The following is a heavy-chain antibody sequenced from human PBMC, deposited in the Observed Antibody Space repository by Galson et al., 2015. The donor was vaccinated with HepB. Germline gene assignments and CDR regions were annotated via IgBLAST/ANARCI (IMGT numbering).Heavy chain of an antibody. D-gene: IGHD4-11*01. CDR1: GGTFSSYA. CDR3: ARDSHSKERADH. CDR2: IIPIFGTA. J-gene: IGHJ4*02. Sequence: SVKVSCKASGGTFSSYAISWVRQAPGQGLEWMGGIIPIFGTANYADSVKGRFTISRDTFQNTLYLQMNSLTVEDTAVYFCARDSHSKERADHWGRGTLVTVSS. V-gene: IGHV1-69*05.